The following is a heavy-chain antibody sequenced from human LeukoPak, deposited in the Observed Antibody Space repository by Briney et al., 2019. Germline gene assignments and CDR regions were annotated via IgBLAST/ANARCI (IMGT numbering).Heavy chain of an antibody. CDR2: VDPEDGET. Sequence: ATVKISCKASGYTFTDYYMHWVQQAPGKGLEWMGRVDPEDGETIYAEKFQGRVTITADTSTDTAYMELSSLRSEDTAVYYCATVGITIFGVVYDYWGQGTLVTVSS. D-gene: IGHD3-3*01. V-gene: IGHV1-69-2*01. J-gene: IGHJ4*02. CDR3: ATVGITIFGVVYDY. CDR1: GYTFTDYY.